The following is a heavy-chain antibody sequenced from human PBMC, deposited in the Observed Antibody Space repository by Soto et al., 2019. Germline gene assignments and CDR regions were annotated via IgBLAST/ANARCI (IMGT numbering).Heavy chain of an antibody. V-gene: IGHV3-74*01. CDR1: GFTFSSYW. CDR2: INSDGSST. CDR3: ARVESTVTYYYYGMDV. J-gene: IGHJ6*02. D-gene: IGHD4-4*01. Sequence: GSLRLSCAASGFTFSSYWMHWVRQAPGKGLVWVSRINSDGSSTSYADSVKGRFTISRDNAKNTLYLQMNSLRAEDTAVYYCARVESTVTYYYYGMDVWGQGTTVTVSS.